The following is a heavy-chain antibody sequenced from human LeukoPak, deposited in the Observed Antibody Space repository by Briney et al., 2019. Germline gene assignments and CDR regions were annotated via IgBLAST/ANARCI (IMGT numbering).Heavy chain of an antibody. CDR2: INHSGST. V-gene: IGHV4-34*01. D-gene: IGHD4-17*01. J-gene: IGHJ4*02. CDR1: GGSFSGYY. CDR3: ARVRGGGYGDYTFDY. Sequence: SETLSLTCAVYGGSFSGYYWSWIRQPPGKGLEWIGEINHSGSTNYNPSLKSQVTISVDTSKNQFSLKLSSVTAADTAVYYCARVRGGGYGDYTFDYWGQGTLVTVSS.